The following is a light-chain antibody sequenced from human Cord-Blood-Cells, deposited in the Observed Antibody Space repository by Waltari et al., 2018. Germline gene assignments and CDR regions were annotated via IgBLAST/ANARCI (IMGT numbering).Light chain of an antibody. CDR1: SSDVGGYIL. J-gene: IGLJ1*01. V-gene: IGLV2-18*02. CDR2: EVS. CDR3: SSYTSSSTYV. Sequence: QSALTQPPSVSGSPGHSVTISCTGTSSDVGGYILVSWYQQPPGTAPKLMIYEVSNRPSGVPDRFSGSKSGNTASLTISGLQAEDEADYYCSSYTSSSTYVFGTGTKVTVL.